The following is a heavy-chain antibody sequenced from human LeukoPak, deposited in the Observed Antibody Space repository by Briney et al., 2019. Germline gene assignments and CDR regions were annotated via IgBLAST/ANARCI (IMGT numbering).Heavy chain of an antibody. D-gene: IGHD1-26*01. CDR1: GGSISSSSYY. CDR2: IHSSGST. J-gene: IGHJ4*02. V-gene: IGHV4-61*03. CDR3: ARSLPGAIGAADL. Sequence: SETLSLTCTVSGGSISSSSYYWGWIRQPPGQGLEWIAFIHSSGSTGYSPSLKSRVTISVDTSKNHFSLKVTSLTPADTGVYYCARSLPGAIGAADLWGQGTLVTVSS.